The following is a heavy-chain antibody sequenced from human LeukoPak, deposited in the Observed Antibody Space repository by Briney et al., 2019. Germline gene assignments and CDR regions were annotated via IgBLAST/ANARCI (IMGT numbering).Heavy chain of an antibody. V-gene: IGHV3-30*03. J-gene: IGHJ5*02. CDR3: ARLTVTTFWGAFDP. D-gene: IGHD4-17*01. Sequence: PGRSLRLSCAASGFTFSSYGMYWVRQAPGKGLEWVAVISYDGSKTYYADSVKGRFTISRDNSKNTLYLEMNSVRGEDTAVYYCARLTVTTFWGAFDPWGQGTLVTVSS. CDR2: ISYDGSKT. CDR1: GFTFSSYG.